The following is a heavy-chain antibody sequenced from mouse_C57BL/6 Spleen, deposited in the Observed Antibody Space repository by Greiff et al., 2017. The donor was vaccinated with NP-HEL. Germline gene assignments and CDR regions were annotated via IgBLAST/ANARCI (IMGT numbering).Heavy chain of an antibody. V-gene: IGHV1-43*01. Sequence: VQLKQSGPELVKPGASVKISCKASGYSFTGYYMHWVKQSSEKSLEWIGEINPSTGGTSYNQKFKGKATLTVDKSSSTAYMQLKSLTSEDSAVYYCARRDYYDYDGGMDYWGQGTSVTVSS. CDR3: ARRDYYDYDGGMDY. CDR1: GYSFTGYY. D-gene: IGHD2-4*01. CDR2: INPSTGGT. J-gene: IGHJ4*01.